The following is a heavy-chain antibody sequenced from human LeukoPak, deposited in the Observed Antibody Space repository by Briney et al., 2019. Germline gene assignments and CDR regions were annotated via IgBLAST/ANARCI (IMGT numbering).Heavy chain of an antibody. Sequence: SETLSLTCTVSGGSITSYYWSWIRQPAGKGLEWIGRIYTTGSTYYNHFLKSRVTMAVDTSKNQISLRLSSVTAADTAVYYCARDGFYDSSGYYYNWVFDYWGQGTLVTVSS. CDR2: IYTTGST. V-gene: IGHV4-4*07. CDR1: GGSITSYY. J-gene: IGHJ4*02. D-gene: IGHD3-22*01. CDR3: ARDGFYDSSGYYYNWVFDY.